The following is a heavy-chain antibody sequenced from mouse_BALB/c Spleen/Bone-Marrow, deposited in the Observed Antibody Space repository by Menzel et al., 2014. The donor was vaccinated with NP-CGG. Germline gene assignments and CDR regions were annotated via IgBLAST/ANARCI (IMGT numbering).Heavy chain of an antibody. Sequence: EVQLQQSGAELVRSGASVKLSCTASGSNIKDYYMHWVKQRPEQSLEWIGWIDPENGDTEYAPKFQGKATMTADTSSNTAYLQLSSLTSEDTAVYYCNRYDWYFDVWGAGTTVTVSS. J-gene: IGHJ1*01. CDR1: GSNIKDYY. D-gene: IGHD2-14*01. CDR3: NRYDWYFDV. V-gene: IGHV14-4*02. CDR2: IDPENGDT.